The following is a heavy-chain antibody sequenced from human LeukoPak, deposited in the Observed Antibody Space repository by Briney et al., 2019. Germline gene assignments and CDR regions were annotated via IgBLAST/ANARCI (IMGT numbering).Heavy chain of an antibody. CDR3: AKRGIVIRGILVIGYHQEAYHYDY. V-gene: IGHV3-23*01. D-gene: IGHD3-10*01. CDR2: ISERGGST. J-gene: IGHJ4*02. CDR1: GISLTNYA. Sequence: PGGSLRLSCVVSGISLTNYAMTWVRQAPGKGLGWVSYISERGGSTIYADSVKGRLIISRDTSLNTLYLQMTSLRAEDTAVYFCAKRGIVIRGILVIGYHQEAYHYDYWGQGVLVTVSS.